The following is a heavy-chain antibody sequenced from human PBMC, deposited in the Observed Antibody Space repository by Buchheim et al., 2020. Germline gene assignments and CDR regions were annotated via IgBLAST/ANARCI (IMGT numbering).Heavy chain of an antibody. J-gene: IGHJ4*02. Sequence: QVQLVQSGAEVMKPGASVRVSCTTSGYTFRDYAFHWVRQAPGQRLEWMGWFNAVSGNTRYSQKFRGRATITKATSASTAYMELSSLESEDTAIYYCARDPRGYSYGYFDYWGQGT. CDR1: GYTFRDYA. V-gene: IGHV1-3*01. D-gene: IGHD5-18*01. CDR3: ARDPRGYSYGYFDY. CDR2: FNAVSGNT.